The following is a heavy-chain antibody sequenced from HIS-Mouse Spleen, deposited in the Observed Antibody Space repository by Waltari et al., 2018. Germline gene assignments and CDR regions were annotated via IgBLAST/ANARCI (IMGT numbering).Heavy chain of an antibody. J-gene: IGHJ5*02. V-gene: IGHV1-2*02. Sequence: QVQLVQSGAEVKTPGASVKVSCKASGSTFTGYYIQRGRPAPGQGLEWMGWINPNSGGTNYAQKFQGRVTMTRDTSISTAYMELSRLRSDDTAVYYCARSPALVRNWFDPWGQGTLVTVSS. CDR3: ARSPALVRNWFDP. D-gene: IGHD6-6*01. CDR1: GSTFTGYY. CDR2: INPNSGGT.